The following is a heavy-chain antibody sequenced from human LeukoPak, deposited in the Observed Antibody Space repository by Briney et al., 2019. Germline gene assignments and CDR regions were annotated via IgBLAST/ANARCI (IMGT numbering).Heavy chain of an antibody. J-gene: IGHJ4*02. CDR2: IYYSGST. CDR3: AGDYGSGSYRFDY. CDR1: GGSISSYY. D-gene: IGHD3-10*01. V-gene: IGHV4-59*12. Sequence: ETLSLTCTVSGGSISSYYWSWIRQPPGKGLEWIGYIYYSGSTNYNPSLKSRVTISVDTSKNQFSLKLRSVTAADTAVYYCAGDYGSGSYRFDYWGQGTVVTVSS.